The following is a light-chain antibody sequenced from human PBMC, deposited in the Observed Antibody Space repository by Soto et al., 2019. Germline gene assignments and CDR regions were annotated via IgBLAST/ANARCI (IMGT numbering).Light chain of an antibody. CDR2: GAS. Sequence: EIVLTQSPGTLSLSPGERATLSCRASQSVSRSLLAWYQQKPGQAPRLLIYGASTRATGIADRCSGSGSGTDFTRTISRLEPEDFAVYYCQQYGNPPPYSFGQGTKLEIK. V-gene: IGKV3-20*01. J-gene: IGKJ2*03. CDR1: QSVSRSL. CDR3: QQYGNPPPYS.